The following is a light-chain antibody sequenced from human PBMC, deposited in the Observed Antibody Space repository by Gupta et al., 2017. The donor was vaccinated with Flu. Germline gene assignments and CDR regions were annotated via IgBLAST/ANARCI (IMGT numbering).Light chain of an antibody. CDR1: QRVSSTY. Sequence: EIVLTQSPGTLPLSPGERATLSCRASQRVSSTYLAWYQQKPGQAPRLLIYGASSRATGVPDRFSGSGSGTDFTLTISRLEPEDFAVYYCQQYDNSITFGPGTKVDIK. CDR3: QQYDNSIT. V-gene: IGKV3-20*01. J-gene: IGKJ3*01. CDR2: GAS.